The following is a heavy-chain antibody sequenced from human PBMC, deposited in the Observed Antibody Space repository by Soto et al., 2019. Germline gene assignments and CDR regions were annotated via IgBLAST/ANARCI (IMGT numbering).Heavy chain of an antibody. J-gene: IGHJ4*02. CDR1: GGSISSSNW. Sequence: PSETLSLTCAVSGGSISSSNWWTWVRQPPGKGLEWIGEIYHSGSTNYNPSLKSRVTISVDKSKNQFSLKLSSVTAADTAVYYCARTLTYPLLLVDYWGQGTLVTVSS. CDR2: IYHSGST. D-gene: IGHD3-22*01. CDR3: ARTLTYPLLLVDY. V-gene: IGHV4-4*02.